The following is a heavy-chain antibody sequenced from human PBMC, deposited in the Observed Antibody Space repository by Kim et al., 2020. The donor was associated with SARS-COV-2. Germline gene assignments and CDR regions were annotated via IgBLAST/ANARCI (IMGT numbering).Heavy chain of an antibody. CDR3: AKSPGSTVTTFDY. V-gene: IGHV3-23*01. CDR1: GFTFSSYD. Sequence: GGSLRLSCVASGFTFSSYDMSWVRQAPGKGLEWVSGISGTGGSTYYADSVKGRFTISRDNSRNTLYLQMNSLRAEDSAIYYCAKSPGSTVTTFDYWGQGTLVTVSS. J-gene: IGHJ4*02. CDR2: ISGTGGST. D-gene: IGHD4-17*01.